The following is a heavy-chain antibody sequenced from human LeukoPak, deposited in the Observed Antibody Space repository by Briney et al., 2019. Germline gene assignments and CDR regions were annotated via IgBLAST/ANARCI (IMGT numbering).Heavy chain of an antibody. D-gene: IGHD3-22*01. J-gene: IGHJ4*02. CDR3: ARDVYYDSSGYYFH. Sequence: GGSLRLSCAASGFTVSSNYMSWVRQAPGKGLEWVSGIYSGGSTYYADSVKGRFTISRDNSKNTLYLQMNSLRAEDTAVYYCARDVYYDSSGYYFHWGQGTLVTVSS. CDR1: GFTVSSNY. V-gene: IGHV3-66*01. CDR2: IYSGGST.